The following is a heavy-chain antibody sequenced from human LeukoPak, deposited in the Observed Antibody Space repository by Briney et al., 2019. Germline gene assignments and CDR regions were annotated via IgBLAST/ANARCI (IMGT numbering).Heavy chain of an antibody. J-gene: IGHJ4*02. CDR2: IRYDGSNK. D-gene: IGHD3-10*01. V-gene: IGHV3-33*08. Sequence: GGSLRLSCAASGFTFSSSAMSWVRQAPGKGLEWVAFIRYDGSNKYYADSVKGRFTISRDNAKNSLYLQMNSLRAEDTAVYYCARSRSGGYWGQGTLVTVSS. CDR1: GFTFSSSA. CDR3: ARSRSGGY.